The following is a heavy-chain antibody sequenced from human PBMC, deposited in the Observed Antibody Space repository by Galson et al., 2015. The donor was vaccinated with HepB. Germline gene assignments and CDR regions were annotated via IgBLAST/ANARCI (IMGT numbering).Heavy chain of an antibody. CDR1: GGIFSDYA. J-gene: IGHJ4*02. V-gene: IGHV1-69*13. Sequence: SVKVSCKASGGIFSDYAISWVRQAPGQGLEWVGRINPLSDVTAYAQKFQGRVTMTADESTSTAYMELTGLRSEDTAVYYCAKTRVSSGSYYEGNDFWGQGTLVTVSS. CDR3: AKTRVSSGSYYEGNDF. CDR2: INPLSDVT. D-gene: IGHD3-10*01.